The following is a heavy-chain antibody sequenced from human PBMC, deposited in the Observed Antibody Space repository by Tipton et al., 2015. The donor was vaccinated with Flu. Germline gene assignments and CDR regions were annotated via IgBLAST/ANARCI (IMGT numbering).Heavy chain of an antibody. Sequence: SLRLSCAASGFTVSTGYMGWLRQASGKGLEWVSSIYADGNTRYADSVKGRFTISRDNSRNTLYFQMNSLRGEDTALYYCATEGWVPSGNAWIWRGGSFWGQGTLVTVCS. CDR3: ATEGWVPSGNAWIWRGGSF. CDR1: GFTVSTGY. J-gene: IGHJ4*02. D-gene: IGHD1-26*01. CDR2: IYADGNT. V-gene: IGHV3-53*01.